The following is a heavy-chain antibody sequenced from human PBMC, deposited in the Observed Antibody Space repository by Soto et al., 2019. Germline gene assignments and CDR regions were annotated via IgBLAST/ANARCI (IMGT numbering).Heavy chain of an antibody. CDR2: IYYSGST. Sequence: SLTCTVSGGSISSYYWSWIRQPPGKGLEWIGYIYYSGSTNYNPALKSRVTISVDTSKNQFSLKLSSVTAADTAVYYCARIKWILWWFDPWGQGTLVTVSS. V-gene: IGHV4-59*01. D-gene: IGHD5-18*01. CDR3: ARIKWILWWFDP. J-gene: IGHJ5*02. CDR1: GGSISSYY.